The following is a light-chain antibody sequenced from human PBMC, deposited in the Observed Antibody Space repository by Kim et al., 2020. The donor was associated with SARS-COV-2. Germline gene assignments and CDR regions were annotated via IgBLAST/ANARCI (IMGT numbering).Light chain of an antibody. Sequence: GQSITISCTGTSSDVGRYQRGFWYQQHPGKAPKLLIYNVNNRPSGISNRFSGSKSGNTASLTISGLQAEDEADYYCTSYTDIFTYVFGTGTKGTVL. CDR1: SSDVGRYQR. V-gene: IGLV2-14*03. J-gene: IGLJ1*01. CDR3: TSYTDIFTYV. CDR2: NVN.